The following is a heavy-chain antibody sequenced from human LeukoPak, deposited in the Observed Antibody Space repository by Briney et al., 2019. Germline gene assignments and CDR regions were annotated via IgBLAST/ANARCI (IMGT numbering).Heavy chain of an antibody. Sequence: GGSLRLSCAASGFTLSSYAMGWVRQAPGKGLEWVSAISGSGGSTYYAGSVKGRFTISRDNSKNTLYLQMNSLRAEDTAVYYCAKSSDYYDSSRFDYWGQGTLVTVSS. D-gene: IGHD3-22*01. V-gene: IGHV3-23*01. CDR1: GFTLSSYA. CDR2: ISGSGGST. J-gene: IGHJ4*02. CDR3: AKSSDYYDSSRFDY.